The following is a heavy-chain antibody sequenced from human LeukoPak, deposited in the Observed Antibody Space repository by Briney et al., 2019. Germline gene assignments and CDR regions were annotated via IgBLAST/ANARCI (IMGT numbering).Heavy chain of an antibody. CDR1: GFRFSSYE. Sequence: GGSLRLSCAASGFRFSSYEMNWVRQAPGKGLEWVSYISSGGSTIYYADSVKGRFTISRDNAKNSLYLQMNSLRAEDTAVYYCAREGLRSGYSSDYWGQGTLVTVSS. CDR3: AREGLRSGYSSDY. V-gene: IGHV3-48*03. J-gene: IGHJ4*02. D-gene: IGHD5-24*01. CDR2: ISSGGSTI.